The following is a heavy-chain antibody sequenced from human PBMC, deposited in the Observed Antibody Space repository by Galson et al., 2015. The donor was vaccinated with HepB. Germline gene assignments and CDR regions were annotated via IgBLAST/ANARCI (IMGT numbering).Heavy chain of an antibody. CDR2: IDPSDSYT. CDR3: ASLGDCSSTSCYYYYYYGMDV. CDR1: GSSFTSYW. Sequence: SGAEVKKPGESLRISCKGSGSSFTSYWISWVRQMPGKGLEWMGRIDPSDSYTNYSPSFQGHVTISADKSISTAYLQWSSLKASDTAMYYCASLGDCSSTSCYYYYYYGMDVWGQGTTVTVSS. D-gene: IGHD2-2*01. V-gene: IGHV5-10-1*01. J-gene: IGHJ6*02.